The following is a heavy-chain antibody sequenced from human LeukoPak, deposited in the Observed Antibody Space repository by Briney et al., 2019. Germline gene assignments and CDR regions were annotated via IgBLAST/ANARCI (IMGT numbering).Heavy chain of an antibody. Sequence: HGESLKISCKGSGYSFTNYWIGWVRQMPGKGLEWMGIIYPGDSDTRYSPSFQGQVTISADKSISTAYLQWSSLKASDTAMYYCARLFSDRAAAKKPNFDYWGQGTLVTVSS. CDR1: GYSFTNYW. J-gene: IGHJ4*02. D-gene: IGHD2-2*01. CDR3: ARLFSDRAAAKKPNFDY. CDR2: IYPGDSDT. V-gene: IGHV5-51*01.